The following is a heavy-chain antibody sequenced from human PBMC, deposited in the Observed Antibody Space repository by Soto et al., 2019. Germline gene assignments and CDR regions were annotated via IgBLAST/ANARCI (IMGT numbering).Heavy chain of an antibody. CDR1: GYTFTNYY. CDR2: INPSGGST. V-gene: IGHV1-46*01. CDR3: ARDQYYYDSSGYYYDQPMYYYYGMDV. D-gene: IGHD3-22*01. J-gene: IGHJ6*02. Sequence: GASVKVSCKASGYTFTNYYIHWVRQAPGQGLEWMGIINPSGGSTTYAQKFQGRVTMTRDTSTSTVYMELSSLRSEDTAVYYCARDQYYYDSSGYYYDQPMYYYYGMDVWGQGTTVTVSS.